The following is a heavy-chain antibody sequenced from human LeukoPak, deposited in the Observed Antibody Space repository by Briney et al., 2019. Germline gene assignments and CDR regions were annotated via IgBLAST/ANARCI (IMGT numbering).Heavy chain of an antibody. Sequence: HSETLSLTCTVSGASVSSASYWSWIRQPPGKGVEWIAHIYNGVNTNYNPSLKSRVTISVDTSKNQFFLRLNSVTAADTAVYYCARSRAFNSGAFDPWGQGSLVTVSS. CDR3: ARSRAFNSGAFDP. J-gene: IGHJ5*02. V-gene: IGHV4-61*01. CDR2: IYNGVNT. CDR1: GASVSSASY. D-gene: IGHD1-26*01.